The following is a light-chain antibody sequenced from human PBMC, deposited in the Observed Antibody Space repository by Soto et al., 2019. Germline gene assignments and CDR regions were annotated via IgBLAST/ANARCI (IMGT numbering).Light chain of an antibody. CDR2: DVS. Sequence: QSVLTQPASVSGSPGQSITISCTGTSSDVGGYNHVAWYQQHPGEAPTLMIYDVSNRPSGVSNRFSGSKSGNTASLTISGLQAEDEADYYCGSYTSRSTYVFVTGTKVTVL. CDR1: SSDVGGYNH. J-gene: IGLJ1*01. V-gene: IGLV2-14*01. CDR3: GSYTSRSTYV.